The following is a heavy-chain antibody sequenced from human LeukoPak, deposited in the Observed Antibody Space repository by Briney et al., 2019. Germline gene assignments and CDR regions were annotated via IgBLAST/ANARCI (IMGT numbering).Heavy chain of an antibody. CDR1: GGSISSGGHY. J-gene: IGHJ4*02. CDR3: ARASRLGELSLGY. Sequence: SETLSLTCTASGGSISSGGHYWSWIRQHPGKDLEWIGYIKYSGRTYYNPSLKSRVTISVDTSKTQFSLQLSSVTAADTAVYYCARASRLGELSLGYWGQGTLVTVSS. D-gene: IGHD3-16*02. CDR2: IKYSGRT. V-gene: IGHV4-31*03.